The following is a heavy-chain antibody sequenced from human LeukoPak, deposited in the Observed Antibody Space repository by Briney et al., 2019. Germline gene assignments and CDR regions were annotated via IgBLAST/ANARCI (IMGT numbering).Heavy chain of an antibody. J-gene: IGHJ3*02. Sequence: PGGSLRLSCAASGFTFSSYAMSWVRPAPGKGLEWVSAISGSGGSTYYADSVKGRFTISRDNSKNTLYLQMNSLRAEDTAVYYCAKSLIYDILTGYNAFDIWGQGTMVTVSS. CDR2: ISGSGGST. V-gene: IGHV3-23*01. D-gene: IGHD3-9*01. CDR1: GFTFSSYA. CDR3: AKSLIYDILTGYNAFDI.